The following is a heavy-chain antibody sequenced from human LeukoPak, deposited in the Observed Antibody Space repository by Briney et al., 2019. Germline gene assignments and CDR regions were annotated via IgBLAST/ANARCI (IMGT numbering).Heavy chain of an antibody. D-gene: IGHD6-13*01. J-gene: IGHJ3*02. CDR2: INPNSGGT. V-gene: IGHV1-2*02. CDR1: GYTFTGYY. Sequence: ASVKVSCKASGYTFTGYYMHWVRQAPGQGLEWMGWINPNSGGTNYAQKFQGRVTMTRDTSISTAYMELSRLRSDDTAVYYCARRPGIAAAGSAFDIWGQGTVVTVSS. CDR3: ARRPGIAAAGSAFDI.